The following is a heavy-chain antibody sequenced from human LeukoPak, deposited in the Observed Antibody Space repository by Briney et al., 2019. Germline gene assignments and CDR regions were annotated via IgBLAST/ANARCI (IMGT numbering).Heavy chain of an antibody. J-gene: IGHJ4*02. CDR1: GFAFSGYA. Sequence: GGSLRLSCAASGFAFSGYAMHWVRQAPGKGLEWVAVISYDGSNKYYADSVKGRFTISRDNSKNTLYLQMNSLRAEDTAVYYCAKDLRAARGTVDYWGQGTLVTVSS. D-gene: IGHD6-6*01. CDR2: ISYDGSNK. CDR3: AKDLRAARGTVDY. V-gene: IGHV3-30-3*02.